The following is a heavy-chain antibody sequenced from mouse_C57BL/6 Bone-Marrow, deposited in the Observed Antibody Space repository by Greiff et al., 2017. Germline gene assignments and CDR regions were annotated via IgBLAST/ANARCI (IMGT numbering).Heavy chain of an antibody. J-gene: IGHJ2*01. D-gene: IGHD4-1*01. CDR2: IYPTSGRT. Sequence: VKLQQPGAELVKPGASVKMSCKASGYTFTSYWITWVKQRPGQGLEWIGDIYPTSGRTNYNEKFKSKATLTVDTSSNTAYMQLSSLTSEDSAVFYCARSGPLGRSFDYWGQGTTLTVSS. CDR3: ARSGPLGRSFDY. V-gene: IGHV1-55*01. CDR1: GYTFTSYW.